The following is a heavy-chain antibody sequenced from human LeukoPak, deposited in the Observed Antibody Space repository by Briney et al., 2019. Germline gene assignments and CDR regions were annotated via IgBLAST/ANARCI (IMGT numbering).Heavy chain of an antibody. CDR2: VNPNSGGT. CDR3: AREISPLTVTTHDAFDI. CDR1: GYTFTGNF. D-gene: IGHD4-17*01. V-gene: IGHV1-2*02. J-gene: IGHJ3*02. Sequence: ASVKVSCKASGYTFTGNFMHWVRQAPGQGLEWMGWVNPNSGGTNYAQKFQGRVTMTRDTSISTAYMELSRLRSDDSAVYYCAREISPLTVTTHDAFDIWGQGTMVTVSS.